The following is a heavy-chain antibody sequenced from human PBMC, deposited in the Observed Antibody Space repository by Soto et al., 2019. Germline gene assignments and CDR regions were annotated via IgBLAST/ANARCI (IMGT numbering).Heavy chain of an antibody. J-gene: IGHJ6*02. CDR1: GYTFTSYY. D-gene: IGHD2-2*01. Sequence: ASVKVSCKASGYTFTSYYMHWVRQAPGQGLEWMGIINPSGGSTSYAQKFQGRVTMTRDTSTSTVYMELSSLRSEDTAVYYCARGGYCSSTSCYVSGYYYYGMDVWGQGTTVTV. V-gene: IGHV1-46*01. CDR3: ARGGYCSSTSCYVSGYYYYGMDV. CDR2: INPSGGST.